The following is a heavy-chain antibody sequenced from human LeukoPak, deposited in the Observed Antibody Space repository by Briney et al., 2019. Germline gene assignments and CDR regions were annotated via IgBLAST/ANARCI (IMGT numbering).Heavy chain of an antibody. J-gene: IGHJ3*02. V-gene: IGHV4-4*02. D-gene: IGHD4-17*01. Sequence: SETLSLTCAVSGGSISSSNWWSWVRQPPGKGLEWIGEIYHSGSTNYNPSLKSRVTISVDTSKNQFSLKLSSVTAADTAVYYCARADPGADAFDIWGQGTMVTVSS. CDR3: ARADPGADAFDI. CDR1: GGSISSSNW. CDR2: IYHSGST.